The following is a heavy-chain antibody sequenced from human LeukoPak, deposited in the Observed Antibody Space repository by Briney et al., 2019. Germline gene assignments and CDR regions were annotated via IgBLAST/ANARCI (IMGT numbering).Heavy chain of an antibody. CDR2: IYYTGST. CDR3: ARVRGSYGYDAFDI. J-gene: IGHJ3*02. CDR1: GGSMSPYH. V-gene: IGHV4-59*01. Sequence: SETLSLTCTVSGGSMSPYHWGWIRQPPGKGLEWIGYIYYTGSTNYNPSLKSRVTISVDRSENQFSLKLSSVTAADTAVYYCARVRGSYGYDAFDIWGQGTMVTVSS. D-gene: IGHD1-26*01.